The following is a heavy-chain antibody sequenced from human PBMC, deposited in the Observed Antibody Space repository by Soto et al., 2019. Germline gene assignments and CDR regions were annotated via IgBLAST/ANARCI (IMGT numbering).Heavy chain of an antibody. Sequence: SETLSLTCAVYGGSFSGYYWSWIRQPPGKGLEWIGEINHSGSTNYNPSLKSRVTISVDTSKNQFSLKLSSVTAAATAVYYCARGGDSSSWPSLEKFFDYWGQGTLVTVSS. CDR1: GGSFSGYY. CDR2: INHSGST. J-gene: IGHJ4*02. V-gene: IGHV4-34*01. CDR3: ARGGDSSSWPSLEKFFDY. D-gene: IGHD6-13*01.